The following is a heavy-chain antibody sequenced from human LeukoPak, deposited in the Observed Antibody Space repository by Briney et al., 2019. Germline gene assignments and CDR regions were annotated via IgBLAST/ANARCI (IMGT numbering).Heavy chain of an antibody. D-gene: IGHD3-22*01. V-gene: IGHV3-74*01. CDR1: GFTFSSYW. Sequence: GGSLRLSGAASGFTFSSYWMHWIRQVPGTGLVWVSRINSDGTSIRYADSVKGRFTISRDNAKNTLYLQMNSLRVEDTAVYYCGRSHYFDSSGFFSYYYGLDVWGRGTTVTVSS. CDR2: INSDGTSI. CDR3: GRSHYFDSSGFFSYYYGLDV. J-gene: IGHJ6*02.